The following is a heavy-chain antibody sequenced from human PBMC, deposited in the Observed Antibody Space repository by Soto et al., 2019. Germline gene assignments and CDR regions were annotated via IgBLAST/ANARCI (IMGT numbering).Heavy chain of an antibody. CDR3: FFRITGTTAYFDY. V-gene: IGHV4-4*07. J-gene: IGHJ4*02. CDR2: MYNSERT. D-gene: IGHD1-7*01. Sequence: SETLSLTCTVSGGSIGGYYWSWIRQPAGKGLEWIGRMYNSERTNYNPSLKSRVTMTRDTSISTAYMELSRLRSDDTAVYYCFFRITGTTAYFDYWGQGTLVTVSS. CDR1: GGSIGGYY.